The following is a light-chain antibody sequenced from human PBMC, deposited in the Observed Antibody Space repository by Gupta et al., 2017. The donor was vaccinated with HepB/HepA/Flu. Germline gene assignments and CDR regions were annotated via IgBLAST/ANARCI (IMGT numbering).Light chain of an antibody. Sequence: DIVMTQSPLSLPVTPGEPSSISCRSSQSRLHSNGYNYLDWYLQKPGQSPQLLIYLGSNRASGVPERFSGSGSGTDFTLKISRVEAEDVGVYYCRQSLPTPNTFGGGTKVEIK. CDR2: LGS. CDR1: QSRLHSNGYNY. CDR3: RQSLPTPNT. V-gene: IGKV2-28*01. J-gene: IGKJ4*01.